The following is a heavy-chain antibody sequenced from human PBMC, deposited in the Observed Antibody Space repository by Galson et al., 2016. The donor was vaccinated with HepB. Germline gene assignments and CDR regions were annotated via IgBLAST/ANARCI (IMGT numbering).Heavy chain of an antibody. Sequence: ETLSLTCTVSGGSISRSSYYWGWIRQPPGKGLEWIGNLYYSGSTYYSPSLKGRVTVSVDTSKNQFSLKLSSVTAADTAVYYCARCSRSSAYYYYGMDVWGQGTTVIVSS. CDR3: ARCSRSSAYYYYGMDV. J-gene: IGHJ6*02. V-gene: IGHV4-39*07. CDR1: GGSISRSSYY. CDR2: LYYSGST. D-gene: IGHD6-6*01.